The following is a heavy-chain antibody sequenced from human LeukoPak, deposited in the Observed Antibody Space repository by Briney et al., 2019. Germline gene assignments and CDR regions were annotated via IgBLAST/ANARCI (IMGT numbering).Heavy chain of an antibody. V-gene: IGHV1-8*01. J-gene: IGHJ3*02. CDR1: EYTFTSYD. CDR2: MNPNSGNT. Sequence: ASVKVSCKASEYTFTSYDINWVRQATGQRLEWMGWMNPNSGNTGYAQKFQGRVTMTRNTSISTAYMELSSLRSEDTAVYYCARVTEGEAFDIWGQGTMVTVSS. CDR3: ARVTEGEAFDI.